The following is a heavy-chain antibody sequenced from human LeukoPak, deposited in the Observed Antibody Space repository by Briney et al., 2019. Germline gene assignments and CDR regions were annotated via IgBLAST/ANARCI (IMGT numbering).Heavy chain of an antibody. V-gene: IGHV1-69*13. Sequence: SVKVSCKASGGTFSSYAISWVRQAPGQGLEWMGGIIPIFGTANYAQKFQGRVTITADESTSTAYMGLSSLRSEDTAVYYCARTITIVRWGMDVWGQGTTVTVSS. CDR2: IIPIFGTA. CDR3: ARTITIVRWGMDV. D-gene: IGHD3-10*01. J-gene: IGHJ6*02. CDR1: GGTFSSYA.